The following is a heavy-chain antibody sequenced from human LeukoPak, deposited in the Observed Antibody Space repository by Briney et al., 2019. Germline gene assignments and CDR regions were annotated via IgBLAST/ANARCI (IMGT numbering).Heavy chain of an antibody. CDR3: ATSSRIAARAFDI. D-gene: IGHD6-13*01. V-gene: IGHV4-30-4*08. J-gene: IGHJ3*02. CDR2: IYYSGST. Sequence: SETLSLTCTVSGGSISSGDYYWSWIRQPPWKGLEWIGYIYYSGSTYYNPSLKSRVTISVDTSKNQFSLKLSSVTAADTAVYYCATSSRIAARAFDIWGQGTMVTVSS. CDR1: GGSISSGDYY.